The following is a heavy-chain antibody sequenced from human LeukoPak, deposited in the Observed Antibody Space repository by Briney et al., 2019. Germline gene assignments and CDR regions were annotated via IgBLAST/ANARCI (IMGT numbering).Heavy chain of an antibody. J-gene: IGHJ3*01. CDR3: ASLADWYHYDSSDSPLGAFDF. Sequence: SETLSLTCTVSGGSINGTYWNWIRQPPGKGMEWIGYVFHSGTTKSKPSLKSRVTMSVDTSRNQFSLKLSSVTAADTAVYFCASLADWYHYDSSDSPLGAFDFWGLGTMVTVSS. CDR1: GGSINGTY. D-gene: IGHD3-22*01. CDR2: VFHSGTT. V-gene: IGHV4-59*01.